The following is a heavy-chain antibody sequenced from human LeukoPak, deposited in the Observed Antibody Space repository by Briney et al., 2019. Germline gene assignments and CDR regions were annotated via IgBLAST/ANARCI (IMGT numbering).Heavy chain of an antibody. D-gene: IGHD6-13*01. CDR3: AKRSGYSSSWYLDYFDY. CDR2: ITGSGGST. V-gene: IGHV3-23*01. Sequence: PGGSLRLSCAASGFTFSNYAMSWVRQAPGKGLEWVSTITGSGGSTDYADSVKGRFTISRDKSKNTLYLQMNSLRAEDTAVYYCAKRSGYSSSWYLDYFDYWGQGTLVTVSS. J-gene: IGHJ4*02. CDR1: GFTFSNYA.